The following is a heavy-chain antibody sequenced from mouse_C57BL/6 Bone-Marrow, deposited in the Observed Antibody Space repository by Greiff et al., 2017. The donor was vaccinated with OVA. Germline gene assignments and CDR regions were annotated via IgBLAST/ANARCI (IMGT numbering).Heavy chain of an antibody. V-gene: IGHV1-53*01. Sequence: QVQLQQPGTELVKPGASVKLSCKASGYTFTSYWMHWVKQRPGQGLEWIGNINPSNGGTNYNEKFKGKATLTVDKSSSTAYMQLSSLTSEDSAVYYCARHQGTTFHIDYWGQGTTLTVSS. D-gene: IGHD3-3*01. CDR2: INPSNGGT. CDR3: ARHQGTTFHIDY. J-gene: IGHJ2*01. CDR1: GYTFTSYW.